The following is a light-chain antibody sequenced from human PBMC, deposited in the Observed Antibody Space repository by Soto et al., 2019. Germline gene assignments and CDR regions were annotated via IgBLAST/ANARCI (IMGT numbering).Light chain of an antibody. V-gene: IGKV1-27*01. CDR1: QGISNY. J-gene: IGKJ1*01. Sequence: DIQMTQSPSSLSASVGDRVTITCRASQGISNYLAWYQQKPGKVPKLLIYAASTLQSGVPSRFSGSGSGTDFTLTISSQQPEDVATYYCQKYNSASWTFGQGTKVEIK. CDR2: AAS. CDR3: QKYNSASWT.